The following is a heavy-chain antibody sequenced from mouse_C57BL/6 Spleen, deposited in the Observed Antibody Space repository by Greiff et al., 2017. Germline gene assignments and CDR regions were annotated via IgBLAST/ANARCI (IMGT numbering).Heavy chain of an antibody. J-gene: IGHJ2*01. CDR2: ISNGGGST. CDR1: GFTFSDYY. V-gene: IGHV5-12*01. CDR3: ARRTGTGGFDY. Sequence: EVQLQESGGGLVQPGGSLKLSCAASGFTFSDYYMYWVRQTPEKRLEWVAYISNGGGSTYYPDTVKGRFTISRDNAKNTLYLQMSRLKSEDTAMYYCARRTGTGGFDYWGQGTTLTVSS. D-gene: IGHD4-1*01.